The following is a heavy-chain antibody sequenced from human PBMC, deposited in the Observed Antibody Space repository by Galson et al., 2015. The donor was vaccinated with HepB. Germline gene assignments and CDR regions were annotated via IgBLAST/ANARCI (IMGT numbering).Heavy chain of an antibody. V-gene: IGHV3-15*01. J-gene: IGHJ4*02. CDR2: IKSKTDGGTT. CDR3: TTDNREWDLTPYYFDY. CDR1: GFTFSNAW. Sequence: SLRLSCAASGFTFSNAWMSWVRQAPGKGLEWVGRIKSKTDGGTTDYAAPVKGRFTISRDDSKNTLYLQMNSLKTEDTAVYYCTTDNREWDLTPYYFDYWGQGTLVTVSS. D-gene: IGHD1-26*01.